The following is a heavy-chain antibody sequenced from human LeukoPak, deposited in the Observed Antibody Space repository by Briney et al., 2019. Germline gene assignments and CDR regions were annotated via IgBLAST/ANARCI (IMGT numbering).Heavy chain of an antibody. J-gene: IGHJ5*02. CDR3: AKGKSTGAVDWFDP. CDR2: SAGTGDT. D-gene: IGHD2-8*02. Sequence: GGSLRLSCAASGFTFSNYAMMWVRQAPGKGLEWVSSSAGTGDTYYVDSVKGRFTVSRDNSKNTLYLQINSLTAEDTALYYCAKGKSTGAVDWFDPWGQGTLVTVSS. V-gene: IGHV3-23*01. CDR1: GFTFSNYA.